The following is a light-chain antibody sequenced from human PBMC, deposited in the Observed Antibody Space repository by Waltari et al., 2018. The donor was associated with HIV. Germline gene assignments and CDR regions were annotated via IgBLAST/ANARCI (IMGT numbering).Light chain of an antibody. Sequence: QSALTQPRSVSGSPGQSVTISCTGTNSDVGAYKYVSWYQQHRGKAPKLMIYDVSKLASGVPDRFSGSKSGDTASLTISGLQAEEEGDYYCCSYATRYTWVFGGGTKLTVL. CDR3: CSYATRYTWV. CDR1: NSDVGAYKY. CDR2: DVS. J-gene: IGLJ3*02. V-gene: IGLV2-11*01.